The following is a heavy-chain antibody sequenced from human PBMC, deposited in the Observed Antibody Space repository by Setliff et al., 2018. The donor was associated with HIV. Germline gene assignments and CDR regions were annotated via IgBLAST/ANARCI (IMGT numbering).Heavy chain of an antibody. CDR2: LIPSFGTS. J-gene: IGHJ3*02. Sequence: SVKVSCKASGGTFSSYTFSWVRQAPGQGLEWMGGLIPSFGTSNYAQNFQGRVTITADESTSTAYMELSSLGTEDTAVYYCAGSCSGGSCGAFEIWGQGTMVTVSS. CDR3: AGSCSGGSCGAFEI. V-gene: IGHV1-69*13. CDR1: GGTFSSYT. D-gene: IGHD2-15*01.